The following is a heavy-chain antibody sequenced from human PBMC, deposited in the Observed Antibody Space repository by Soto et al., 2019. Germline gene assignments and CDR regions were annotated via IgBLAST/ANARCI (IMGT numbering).Heavy chain of an antibody. CDR2: ITVTDGRR. D-gene: IGHD2-15*01. CDR1: GFTFSRYA. V-gene: IGHV3-23*01. Sequence: EGQLLESGGGLVRPGGSLTLSCAGSGFTFSRYAMTWVRQAPGKGLEWVSSITVTDGRRKYADSVKGRCTISTDTNKNIEYLQMNSMRAEDTALYYCATESMYVVVGGSTRDHYYGMTVGGDGTTVLVSS. CDR3: ATESMYVVVGGSTRDHYYGMTV. J-gene: IGHJ6*02.